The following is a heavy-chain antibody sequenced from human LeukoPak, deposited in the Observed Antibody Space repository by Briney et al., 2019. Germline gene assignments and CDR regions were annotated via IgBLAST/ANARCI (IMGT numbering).Heavy chain of an antibody. D-gene: IGHD3-10*01. CDR2: INHSGST. J-gene: IGHJ4*02. Sequence: SETLSLTCAVYGGSFSGYYWSWIRQPPGKGLEWIGEINHSGSTNYNPSLKSRATISVDTSKNQFSLKLSSVTAADTAVYYCADGSGHTFDYWGQGTLVTVSS. CDR1: GGSFSGYY. V-gene: IGHV4-34*01. CDR3: ADGSGHTFDY.